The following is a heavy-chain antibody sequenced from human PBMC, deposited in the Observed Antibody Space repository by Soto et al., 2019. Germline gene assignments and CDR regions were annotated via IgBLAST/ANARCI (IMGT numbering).Heavy chain of an antibody. CDR1: GGTFSSYA. J-gene: IGHJ6*02. CDR2: IIPIFGTA. Sequence: ASVKVSFKASGGTFSSYAISWLRQAPGQGLEWMGGIIPIFGTANYAQKFQGRVTITADESTSTAYMELSSLRSGDTAVYYCARDKSYNYYDSSGYYYSYYGMDVWGQGTTVTVSS. V-gene: IGHV1-69*13. CDR3: ARDKSYNYYDSSGYYYSYYGMDV. D-gene: IGHD3-22*01.